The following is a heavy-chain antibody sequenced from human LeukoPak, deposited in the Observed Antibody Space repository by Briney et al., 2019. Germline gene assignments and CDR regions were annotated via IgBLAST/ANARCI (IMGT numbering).Heavy chain of an antibody. Sequence: GGSLRLSCSASGMMFSSYEMYWVRQAPGKGLEWVSDISSSGNTRNYADSVKGRFTISRDNAKKTLHLQMNSLRGDDTAIYYCASAMVGFDSSGYYTAAYFEHWGQGTRVTVSS. CDR2: ISSSGNTR. CDR1: GMMFSSYE. V-gene: IGHV3-48*03. J-gene: IGHJ4*02. CDR3: ASAMVGFDSSGYYTAAYFEH. D-gene: IGHD3-22*01.